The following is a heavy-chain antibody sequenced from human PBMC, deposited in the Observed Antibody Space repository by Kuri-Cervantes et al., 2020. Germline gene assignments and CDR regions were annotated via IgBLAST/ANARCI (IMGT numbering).Heavy chain of an antibody. V-gene: IGHV3-21*03. CDR3: AREKGRDSSSVDY. J-gene: IGHJ4*02. CDR1: GFTFSSYS. CDR2: ISSSSSYI. Sequence: GGSLRLSCAASGFTFSSYSMNWVRQAPGKGLEWVSSISSSSSYIYYADSVKGRFTISRDNAKNSLYLQMNSLRAEDTAVYYCAREKGRDSSSVDYWGQGTLVTVSS. D-gene: IGHD6-6*01.